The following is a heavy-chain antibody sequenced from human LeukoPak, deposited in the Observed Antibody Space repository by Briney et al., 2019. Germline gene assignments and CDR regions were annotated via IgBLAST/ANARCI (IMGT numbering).Heavy chain of an antibody. CDR1: GFTFSGYY. CDR2: ISTSGSTI. J-gene: IGHJ4*02. CDR3: GNTY. Sequence: GGSLRLSCAASGFTFSGYYMSWIRQAPGKGLEWLSYISTSGSTIYYAYSVKGRFTISRDNAKNSLSLQMNSLRAEDTAVYYCGNTYWGQGTLVTVSS. V-gene: IGHV3-11*04.